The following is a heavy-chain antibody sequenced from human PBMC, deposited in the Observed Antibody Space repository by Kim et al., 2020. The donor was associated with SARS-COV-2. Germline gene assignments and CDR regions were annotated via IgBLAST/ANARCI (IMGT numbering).Heavy chain of an antibody. D-gene: IGHD3-22*01. Sequence: GGSLRLSCAASGFTFSDYYMSWIRQAPGEGLEWVSSISSSGSTIYYADSVKGRFTISRDNAKNSLYLQMNSLRAEDTAVYYCARDSSLYYYDSSGYYPLDYGMDVWGQGNTVTVSS. V-gene: IGHV3-11*04. CDR2: ISSSGSTI. CDR1: GFTFSDYY. CDR3: ARDSSLYYYDSSGYYPLDYGMDV. J-gene: IGHJ6*02.